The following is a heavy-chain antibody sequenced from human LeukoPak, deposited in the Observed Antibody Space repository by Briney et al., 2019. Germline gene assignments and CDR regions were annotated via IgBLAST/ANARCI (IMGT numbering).Heavy chain of an antibody. Sequence: SETLSLTCTVSNYSISTDYYWGWIRQPPGKGLEWIGTMYHSGNTYYNPSLKSRVTISVDTSKNQFSLKLSSVTAADTAVYYCARYDVWGSYRAFDYWGQGTLVTVSS. V-gene: IGHV4-38-2*02. J-gene: IGHJ4*02. D-gene: IGHD3-16*02. CDR1: NYSISTDYY. CDR3: ARYDVWGSYRAFDY. CDR2: MYHSGNT.